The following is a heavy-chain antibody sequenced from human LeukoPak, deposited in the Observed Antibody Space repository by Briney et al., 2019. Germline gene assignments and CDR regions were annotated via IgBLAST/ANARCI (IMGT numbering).Heavy chain of an antibody. CDR3: SRVDSLQES. J-gene: IGHJ5*02. CDR2: ISSSGNSK. CDR1: EFTLSTYA. D-gene: IGHD2-21*01. Sequence: GGSLRLSCAASEFTLSTYAMNWVRQAPGKGLEWVSYISSSGNSKHYGDSVKGRFTVSRDNAKNSLYLQMNSLRDEDTAVYYCSRVDSLQESWGQGTLVTVSS. V-gene: IGHV3-48*02.